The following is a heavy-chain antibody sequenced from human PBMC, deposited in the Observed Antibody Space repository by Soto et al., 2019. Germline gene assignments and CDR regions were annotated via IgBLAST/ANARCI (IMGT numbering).Heavy chain of an antibody. CDR2: IYYSGGT. V-gene: IGHV4-39*01. CDR3: GRQPGHCGSTTCFGYYSVAV. CDR1: GGSISSSSYS. D-gene: IGHD2-2*01. J-gene: IGHJ6*02. Sequence: QLQLQESGPRLVKPSETLSLTCSVSGGSISSSSYSWGWIRQPPGKGLDCIGTIYYSGGTHYNPSLEGRVAISADTPNNQLSLRLSSVTAADTAVYYCGRQPGHCGSTTCFGYYSVAVWGQGTTVTVS.